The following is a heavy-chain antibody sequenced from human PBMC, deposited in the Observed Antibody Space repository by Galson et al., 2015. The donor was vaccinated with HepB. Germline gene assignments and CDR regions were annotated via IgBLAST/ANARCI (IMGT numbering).Heavy chain of an antibody. CDR3: ARGSSCGGDCYSGDGGWFDP. CDR1: GYTFTTYA. Sequence: SVKVSCKASGYTFTTYAMHWVRQAPGQRLEWMGWINGGNGNTKYSQKFQGRVTITRDTSASTAYMELSSLRSEDTAVYYCARGSSCGGDCYSGDGGWFDPWGQGTLVTVSS. J-gene: IGHJ5*02. CDR2: INGGNGNT. D-gene: IGHD2-21*02. V-gene: IGHV1-3*01.